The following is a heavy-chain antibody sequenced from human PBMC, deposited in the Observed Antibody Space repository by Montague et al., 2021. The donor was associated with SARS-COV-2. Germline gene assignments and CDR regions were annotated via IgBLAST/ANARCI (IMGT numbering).Heavy chain of an antibody. CDR1: GGSISSYY. J-gene: IGHJ6*02. CDR3: ASQEVDTAMDRNYYYYGMDV. D-gene: IGHD5-18*01. V-gene: IGHV4-59*01. CDR2: IYYSGST. Sequence: SETLSLTCTVSGGSISSYYWSWIRQPPGKGLEWIGYIYYSGSTNYNPSLKSRVTISVDTSKNQFSLKLSSVTAADTAVYYCASQEVDTAMDRNYYYYGMDVWGQGTTVTVS.